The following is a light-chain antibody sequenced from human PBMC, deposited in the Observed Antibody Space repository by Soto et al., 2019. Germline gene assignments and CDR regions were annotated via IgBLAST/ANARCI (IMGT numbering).Light chain of an antibody. V-gene: IGLV1-47*02. J-gene: IGLJ3*02. CDR3: ATWHDGLWV. CDR2: STY. Sequence: QSVLTQPPSVSGTPGQRVTLSCSGSTSNIGSNHVNWYQQLPGTAPKLLIYSTYRRPSGVPDRFSASKSGTSASLAISGLRSEDEADFYCATWHDGLWVFGGGTKVTVL. CDR1: TSNIGSNH.